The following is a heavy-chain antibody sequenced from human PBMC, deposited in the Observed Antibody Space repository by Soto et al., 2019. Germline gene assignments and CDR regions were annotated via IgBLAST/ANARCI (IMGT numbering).Heavy chain of an antibody. V-gene: IGHV1-18*01. CDR1: GYTFTNYD. J-gene: IGHJ6*02. Sequence: KVSCKASGYTFTNYDINWVRQAPGQGLEWMGWISTYTGNTNYAQKLQGRVTMTTDTSTSTAYMELRSLRSDDTAVYYCARGYYYGSGRPTPGGMDVWGQGTTVTV. CDR2: ISTYTGNT. D-gene: IGHD3-10*01. CDR3: ARGYYYGSGRPTPGGMDV.